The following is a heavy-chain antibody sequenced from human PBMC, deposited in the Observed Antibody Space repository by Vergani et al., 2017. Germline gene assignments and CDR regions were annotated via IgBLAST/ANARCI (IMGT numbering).Heavy chain of an antibody. CDR3: ARATCSGGSCYRGFEY. CDR2: IIPSLATT. D-gene: IGHD2-15*01. J-gene: IGHJ4*02. CDR1: GGTFSSYA. Sequence: QVQLVQSGAEVKKPGSSVKVSCKASGGTFSSYALNWVRQAPGQGVEWMGSIIPSLATTSYAQKFQGRVTITADESTSTAYMELSSLKSEDTAVFYCARATCSGGSCYRGFEYWGQGSLITVSS. V-gene: IGHV1-69*11.